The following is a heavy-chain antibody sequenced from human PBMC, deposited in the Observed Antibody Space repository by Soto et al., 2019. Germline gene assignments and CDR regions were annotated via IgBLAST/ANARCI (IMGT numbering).Heavy chain of an antibody. Sequence: QVQLVQSGAEVKKPGSSVKVSCKASGGTFSSYTISWVRQAPGQGLEWMGRIIPILGIANYAQKFQGRVTITADKSTSTAYRERSSLRSEDTAVYYCAREYSSSWHYYYYGMDVWGQGTTVTVSS. CDR3: AREYSSSWHYYYYGMDV. J-gene: IGHJ6*02. D-gene: IGHD6-13*01. CDR2: IIPILGIA. V-gene: IGHV1-69*02. CDR1: GGTFSSYT.